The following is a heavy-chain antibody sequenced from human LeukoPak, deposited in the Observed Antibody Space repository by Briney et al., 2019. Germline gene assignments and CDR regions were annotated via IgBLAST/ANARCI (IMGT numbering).Heavy chain of an antibody. D-gene: IGHD1-1*01. CDR3: ARGSLEVGDLVGQYYFDL. CDR2: IDNDGSYI. CDR1: GFTFSSYT. V-gene: IGHV3-21*04. Sequence: MSGGSLRLSCAASGFTFSSYTMNWVRQAPGKGLEWVSSIDNDGSYIYYADSVKGRFTLSRDNAENSVHLQMISLRAEDTALYYCARGSLEVGDLVGQYYFDLWGRGTLVTVSS. J-gene: IGHJ4*02.